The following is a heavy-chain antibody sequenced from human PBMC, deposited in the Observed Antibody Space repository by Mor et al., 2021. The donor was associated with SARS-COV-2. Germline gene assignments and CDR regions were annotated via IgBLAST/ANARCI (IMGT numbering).Heavy chain of an antibody. CDR3: ARDLVVVTAIDYYYGMDV. J-gene: IGHJ6*02. V-gene: IGHV3-48*01. Sequence: VKGRFTISRDNAKNSLYLQMNSLRAEDTAVYYCARDLVVVTAIDYYYGMDVWGQGTTVTVSS. D-gene: IGHD2-21*02.